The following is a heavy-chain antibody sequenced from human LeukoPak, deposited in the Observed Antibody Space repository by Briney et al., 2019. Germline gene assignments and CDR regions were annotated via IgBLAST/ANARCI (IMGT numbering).Heavy chain of an antibody. CDR1: GFIFSDYG. J-gene: IGHJ6*03. CDR3: AKWAGDNPINYMVV. CDR2: ITVDGKRK. Sequence: PGGSLRLSCAPSGFIFSDYGMHCVRQAPGKGLEWVAGITVDGKRKDHADSVKGRFTISRDNSNDMLYFQMNSLRAEDSAVYYCAKWAGDNPINYMVVWGKGTTVIVS. D-gene: IGHD2-15*01. V-gene: IGHV3-33*05.